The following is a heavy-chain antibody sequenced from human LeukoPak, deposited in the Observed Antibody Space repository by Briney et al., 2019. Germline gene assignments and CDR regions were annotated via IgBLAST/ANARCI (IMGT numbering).Heavy chain of an antibody. Sequence: TGGSLRLSCAASGFTVSSNYMSWVRQAPGKGLEWVSVIYSGGSTYYADSVKGRFTISRDNAKNSLYLQMNSLRAEDMALYYCAKGYDRSGWYAYYFYYWGQGTLVTVSS. V-gene: IGHV3-53*05. D-gene: IGHD6-19*01. J-gene: IGHJ4*02. CDR2: IYSGGST. CDR1: GFTVSSNY. CDR3: AKGYDRSGWYAYYFYY.